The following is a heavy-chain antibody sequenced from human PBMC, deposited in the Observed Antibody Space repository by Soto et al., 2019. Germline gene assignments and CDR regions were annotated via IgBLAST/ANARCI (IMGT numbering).Heavy chain of an antibody. V-gene: IGHV5-51*01. D-gene: IGHD2-15*01. CDR1: GYSFTNSW. CDR2: IYPGYSDI. CDR3: ARPPGSGTLFAN. J-gene: IGHJ4*02. Sequence: GESLKISSQGSGYSFTNSWIGWVRQVPGRGLEWVGIIYPGYSDIRYRPSFQGRVTISADKSVNTAYLQWSSLRASDTAIYYCARPPGSGTLFANWGQGTPVTVSS.